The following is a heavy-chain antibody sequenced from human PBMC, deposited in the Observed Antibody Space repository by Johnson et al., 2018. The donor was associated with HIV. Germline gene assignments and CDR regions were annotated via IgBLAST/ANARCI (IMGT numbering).Heavy chain of an antibody. Sequence: VQLVESGGGLVQPGGSLRLSCAASGFIFSSYWMHWVRQAPGKGLVWVSRINSDGRSTSYADSVKGRFIISRDNAKNTVEQQMNRLRVEDTAVYYCARAVYSSAWAPGGAFESWGQGTMVTVSS. CDR3: ARAVYSSAWAPGGAFES. J-gene: IGHJ3*02. D-gene: IGHD6-19*01. CDR2: INSDGRST. CDR1: GFIFSSYW. V-gene: IGHV3-74*01.